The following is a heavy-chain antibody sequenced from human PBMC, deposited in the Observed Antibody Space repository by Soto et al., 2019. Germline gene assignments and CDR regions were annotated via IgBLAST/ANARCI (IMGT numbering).Heavy chain of an antibody. Sequence: GESLKISCKGSGYSFTSYWIGWVRQMPGKGLEWMGIIYPGDSDTRYSPSFQGQATISADKSISTAYLQWSSLKASDTAMYYCGSPWGSYYYGSGSYYIDYWGQGTLVTVSS. V-gene: IGHV5-51*01. CDR3: GSPWGSYYYGSGSYYIDY. CDR2: IYPGDSDT. D-gene: IGHD3-10*01. CDR1: GYSFTSYW. J-gene: IGHJ4*02.